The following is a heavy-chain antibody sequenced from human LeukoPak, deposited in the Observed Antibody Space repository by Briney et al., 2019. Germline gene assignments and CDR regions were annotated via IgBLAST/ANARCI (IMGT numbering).Heavy chain of an antibody. V-gene: IGHV3-74*01. CDR2: INSDGSST. D-gene: IGHD1-26*01. CDR3: ARVGAQWELLALFDY. Sequence: GGSLRLSCAASGFTFSSYWMHWVRQAPGRGLVWVSRINSDGSSTSYADSVKGRFTISRDNAKNTLYLQMNSLRAEDTAVYYCARVGAQWELLALFDYWGQGTLVTVSS. CDR1: GFTFSSYW. J-gene: IGHJ4*02.